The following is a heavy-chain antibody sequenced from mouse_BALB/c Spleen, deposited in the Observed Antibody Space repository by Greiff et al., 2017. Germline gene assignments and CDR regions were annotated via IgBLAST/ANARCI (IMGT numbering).Heavy chain of an antibody. CDR3: SRGGSNYGWYFDV. CDR2: INPGSGGT. Sequence: QVQLQQSGAELVRPGTSVKVSCKASGYAFTNYLMEWVKQRPGQGLEWIGVINPGSGGTNYNEKFKGKATLTADKSSSTAYMQLSSLTSDDSAVYFCSRGGSNYGWYFDVWGAGTTVTVSS. CDR1: GYAFTNYL. V-gene: IGHV1-54*01. J-gene: IGHJ1*01. D-gene: IGHD2-5*01.